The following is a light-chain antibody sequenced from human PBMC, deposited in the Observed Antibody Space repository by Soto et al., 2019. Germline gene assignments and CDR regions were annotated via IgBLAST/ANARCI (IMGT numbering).Light chain of an antibody. J-gene: IGLJ2*01. V-gene: IGLV4-69*01. CDR3: QTWGWGSVV. Sequence: QPVLTQSPSASASLGASVKCTCTLSSGHSSNAVAWHQQQPEKGPRYLMKLNSDGSHSKGDGIPDRFSGSSSGAERYLTISSLQSEDEADYYCQTWGWGSVVFGGGTKLTVL. CDR1: SGHSSNA. CDR2: LNSDGSH.